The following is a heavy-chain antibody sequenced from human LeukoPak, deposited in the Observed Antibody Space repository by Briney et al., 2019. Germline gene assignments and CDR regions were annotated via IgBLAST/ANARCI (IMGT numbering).Heavy chain of an antibody. CDR2: ISSSSSTI. V-gene: IGHV3-48*04. D-gene: IGHD3-22*01. J-gene: IGHJ5*02. CDR1: GFTFSSYS. Sequence: GGSLRLSCAASGFTFSSYSMNWVRQAPGKGLEWVSYISSSSSTIYYADSVKGRFTISRDNAKNSLYLQMNSLRAEDTALYYCAKGSSGYFVDLWGQGTLVTVSS. CDR3: AKGSSGYFVDL.